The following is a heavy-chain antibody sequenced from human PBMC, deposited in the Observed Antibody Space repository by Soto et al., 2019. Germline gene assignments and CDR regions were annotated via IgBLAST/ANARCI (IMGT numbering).Heavy chain of an antibody. Sequence: GGSLRLSCTASGFTFSSYAMTWVRQAPGKGLEWVSTISDSGGSTYYADSVKGRFTISRDNSKNTLYLQMNGLRAEDTALYYCAKDRPRDYSVAAPKGDWFDPWGQGTLVTVSS. CDR2: ISDSGGST. D-gene: IGHD6-13*01. CDR3: AKDRPRDYSVAAPKGDWFDP. J-gene: IGHJ5*02. CDR1: GFTFSSYA. V-gene: IGHV3-23*01.